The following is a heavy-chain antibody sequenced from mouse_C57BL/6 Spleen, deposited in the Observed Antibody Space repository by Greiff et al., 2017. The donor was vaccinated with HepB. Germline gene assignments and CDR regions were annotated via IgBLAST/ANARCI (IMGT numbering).Heavy chain of an antibody. CDR2: IYIGNGYT. Sequence: EVQLQQSGAELVRPGSSVKMSCKTSGYTFTSYGINWVKQRPGQGLEWIGYIYIGNGYTEYNEKFKGKATLTSDTSSSTAYIQLSSLTSEDSAIYFCARSGYYYGSSYVKYYFDYWGQSTTLTVSS. D-gene: IGHD1-1*01. J-gene: IGHJ2*01. CDR1: GYTFTSYG. V-gene: IGHV1-58*01. CDR3: ARSGYYYGSSYVKYYFDY.